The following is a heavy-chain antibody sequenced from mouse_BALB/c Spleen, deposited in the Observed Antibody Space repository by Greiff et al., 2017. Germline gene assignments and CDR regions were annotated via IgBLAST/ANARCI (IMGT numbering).Heavy chain of an antibody. J-gene: IGHJ4*01. CDR3: ARYDYAMDY. CDR2: ISSGSSTI. CDR1: GFTFSSFG. D-gene: IGHD2-14*01. Sequence: EVKLMESGGGLVQPGGSRKLSCAASGFTFSSFGMHWVRQAPEKGLEWVAYISSGSSTIYYADTVKGRFTISRDNPKNTLFLQMTSLRSEDTAMYYCARYDYAMDYWGQGTSVTGSS. V-gene: IGHV5-17*02.